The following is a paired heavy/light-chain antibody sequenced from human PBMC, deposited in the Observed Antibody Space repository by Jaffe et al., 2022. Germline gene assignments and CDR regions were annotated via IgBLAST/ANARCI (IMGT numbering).Heavy chain of an antibody. Sequence: EVQLLVSGGGLVQFGESLRLSCAASDFTFSSYAMSWLRQAPGKGLEWVSTIGGSIAGTYYADFVRGRFTISRDNSKNTVYLQMNSLRAEDTAVYYCARRSGAGRYFDYWGQGTLVTVSS. V-gene: IGHV3-23*01. D-gene: IGHD2-15*01. CDR2: IGGSIAGT. J-gene: IGHJ4*02. CDR3: ARRSGAGRYFDY. CDR1: DFTFSSYA.
Light chain of an antibody. CDR2: EVS. J-gene: IGLJ1*01. Sequence: QSALTQPASVSGSPGQSITISCTGTTSDVGGYVSWYQQHPGKAPKLMIYEVSNRPSGVSNRFSGSKSGNTASLTISGLQAEDEADYYCCSYTSTYVFGSGTKVTVL. CDR1: TSDVGGY. CDR3: CSYTSTYV. V-gene: IGLV2-14*01.